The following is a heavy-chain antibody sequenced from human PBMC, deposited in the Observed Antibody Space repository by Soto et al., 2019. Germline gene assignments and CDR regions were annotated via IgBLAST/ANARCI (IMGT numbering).Heavy chain of an antibody. V-gene: IGHV1-69*13. J-gene: IGHJ5*02. CDR3: ARGGMVPKNWFDP. D-gene: IGHD3-10*01. CDR2: IIPIFGTA. Sequence: SVEVSCKASGGTFSSYAISWVRQAPGQGLEWMGGIIPIFGTANYAQKFQGRVTITADESTSTAYMELSSLRSEDTAVYYCARGGMVPKNWFDPWGQGTLVTVSS. CDR1: GGTFSSYA.